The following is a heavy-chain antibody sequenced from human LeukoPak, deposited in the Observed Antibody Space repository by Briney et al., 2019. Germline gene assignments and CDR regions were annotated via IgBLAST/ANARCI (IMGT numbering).Heavy chain of an antibody. CDR1: GDTLNIYA. J-gene: IGHJ3*02. D-gene: IGHD3/OR15-3a*01. V-gene: IGHV1-69*04. CDR2: IIPVYDEA. CDR3: ARRTDPVDDAFDI. Sequence: ASVKVSCKSSGDTLNIYAISWVRQAPGQGLEWMGRIIPVYDEANYAPRFQDRVAITADKSTTTAYLELYSLTSEDTALYYCARRTDPVDDAFDIWGQGTVVTVSS.